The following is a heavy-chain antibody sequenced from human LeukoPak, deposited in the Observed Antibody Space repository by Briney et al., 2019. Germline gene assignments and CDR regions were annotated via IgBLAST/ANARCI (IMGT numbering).Heavy chain of an antibody. J-gene: IGHJ4*02. Sequence: QAGGSLRLSCAASGFTFSIYAMSWVRQAPGKGLEWVSAISGSGGNTYYADSVKGRFTISRDNSKNTLYLQMNSLRAEDTAVYYCAKASSGWYWGPFDYWGQGTLVSVSS. V-gene: IGHV3-23*01. CDR2: ISGSGGNT. CDR3: AKASSGWYWGPFDY. D-gene: IGHD6-19*01. CDR1: GFTFSIYA.